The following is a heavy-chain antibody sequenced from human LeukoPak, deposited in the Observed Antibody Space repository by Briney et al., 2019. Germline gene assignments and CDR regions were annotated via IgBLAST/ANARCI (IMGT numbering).Heavy chain of an antibody. Sequence: PGGSLRLSCAASGFTFSSSAMHWVRQAPXXXXXXXXVISYDGSNKYYADSVKGRFTISRDNSKNTLYLQMNSLRADDTAVYYCARDRDSSGWYEGFDYWGQGTLVTVSS. J-gene: IGHJ4*02. CDR1: GFTFSSSA. CDR2: ISYDGSNK. D-gene: IGHD6-19*01. CDR3: ARDRDSSGWYEGFDY. V-gene: IGHV3-30-3*01.